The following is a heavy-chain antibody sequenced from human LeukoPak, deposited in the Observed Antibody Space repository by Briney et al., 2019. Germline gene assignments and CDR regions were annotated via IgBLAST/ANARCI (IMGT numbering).Heavy chain of an antibody. CDR3: AREVGYCSGGSCYSYFDY. D-gene: IGHD2-15*01. Sequence: SETLSLTCTVSGGSISSYYWSWIQQPPGKGLEWIGYIYYSGSTNYNASLTNRVTISVDTSKNQFSLKLSSVTAADTAVYYCAREVGYCSGGSCYSYFDYWGQGTLVTVSS. V-gene: IGHV4-59*01. CDR1: GGSISSYY. CDR2: IYYSGST. J-gene: IGHJ4*02.